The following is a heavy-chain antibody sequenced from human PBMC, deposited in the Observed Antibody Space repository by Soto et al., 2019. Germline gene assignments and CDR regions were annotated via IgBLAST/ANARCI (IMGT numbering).Heavy chain of an antibody. J-gene: IGHJ4*02. D-gene: IGHD3-10*01. CDR2: IYYSEST. CDR3: ARYMGDTMGDH. CDR1: DGSISSSSYY. V-gene: IGHV4-39*01. Sequence: PSETLSLTCTVSDGSISSSSYYWGWIRQPPGKGLEWIGSIYYSESTFYNPSLKSRVTISVDKSKSQFSLSLSSVTAADTAVYYCARYMGDTMGDHWGQGTLVTVSS.